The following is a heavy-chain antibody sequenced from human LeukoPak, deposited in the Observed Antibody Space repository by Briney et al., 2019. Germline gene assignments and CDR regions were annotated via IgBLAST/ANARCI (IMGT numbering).Heavy chain of an antibody. CDR2: ISYDGSTK. D-gene: IGHD2-15*01. CDR1: GITFSDYA. J-gene: IGHJ4*02. Sequence: GGSLRLSCAASGITFSDYAMHWVRQAPGKGLEWVAVISYDGSTKYYADSVKGRFTISRDDSTNTLSMQMTSLRVEDTALYYCGSDKKGIWIFDYWGQGTLVTVSS. V-gene: IGHV3-30*01. CDR3: GSDKKGIWIFDY.